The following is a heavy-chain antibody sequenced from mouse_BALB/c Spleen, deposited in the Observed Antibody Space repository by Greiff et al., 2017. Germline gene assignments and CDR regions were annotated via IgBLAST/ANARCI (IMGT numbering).Heavy chain of an antibody. CDR3: ARVNWDGIFDY. J-gene: IGHJ2*01. D-gene: IGHD4-1*01. Sequence: EVQLQQSGPELVKPGASVKMSCKASGYTFTSYVMHWVKQTPGQGLEWIGYINPYNDGTKYNETFKGKATLTSDKSSSTAYMELSSLTSEDSAVYYCARVNWDGIFDYWGQGTTLTGSS. CDR2: INPYNDGT. CDR1: GYTFTSYV. V-gene: IGHV1-14*01.